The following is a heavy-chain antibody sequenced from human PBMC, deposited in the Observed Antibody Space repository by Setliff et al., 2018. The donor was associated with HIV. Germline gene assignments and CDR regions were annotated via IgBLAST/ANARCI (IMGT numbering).Heavy chain of an antibody. Sequence: PSETLSLTCAVSGYSVNSDYNWGWVRQSPGKGLESPGRGLEWIGHISHSGRTYYHPSLRSRVTMSIDTSRNQFSLKLTSVTAADTAVYYCARVWLHFGDDIPRFDPWGEGILVTVSS. V-gene: IGHV4-38-2*01. J-gene: IGHJ5*02. CDR2: ISHSGRT. CDR3: ARVWLHFGDDIPRFDP. CDR1: GYSVNSDYN. D-gene: IGHD4-17*01.